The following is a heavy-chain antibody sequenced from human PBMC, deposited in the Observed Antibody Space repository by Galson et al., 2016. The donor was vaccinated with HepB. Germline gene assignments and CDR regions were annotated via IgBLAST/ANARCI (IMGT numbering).Heavy chain of an antibody. CDR3: ARDKGEAGGQHYFYMDV. Sequence: SVKVSCKASGYTFTDYYFMYWVRQAPGQGLEWIGRISPNTGDTNYAQKFQGRVTMTRDTSISTAYMDLTRLTDEGTAVYYCARDKGEAGGQHYFYMDVWGKGTTVTVSS. V-gene: IGHV1-2*06. CDR1: GYTFTDYYF. CDR2: ISPNTGDT. D-gene: IGHD2-8*02. J-gene: IGHJ6*03.